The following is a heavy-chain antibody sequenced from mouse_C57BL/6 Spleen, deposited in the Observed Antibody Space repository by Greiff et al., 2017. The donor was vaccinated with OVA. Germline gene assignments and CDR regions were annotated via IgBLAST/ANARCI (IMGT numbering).Heavy chain of an antibody. CDR1: GFNIKDYY. CDR2: IDPEDGET. V-gene: IGHV14-2*01. Sequence: VQLKESGAELVKPGASVKLSCTASGFNIKDYYMHWVKQRTEQGLEWIGRIDPEDGETKYAPKFQGKATITADTSSNTAYLQLSSLTSEDTAVYYCARSYYYGSSQYYFDYWGQGTTLTVSS. CDR3: ARSYYYGSSQYYFDY. D-gene: IGHD1-1*01. J-gene: IGHJ2*01.